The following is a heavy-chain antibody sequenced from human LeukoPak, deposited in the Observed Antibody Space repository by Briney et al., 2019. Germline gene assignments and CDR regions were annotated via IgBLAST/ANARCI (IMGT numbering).Heavy chain of an antibody. CDR3: AKDKGNYYRYLDV. CDR1: GFTFSSYA. J-gene: IGHJ6*03. Sequence: PGGSLRLSCAASGFTFSSYAMSWVRQAPGKGLEWVSAISGSGGSTYYADSVKGRFTTSRDNSKNTLYLQMNSLRAEDTAVYYCAKDKGNYYRYLDVWGKGTTVTISS. D-gene: IGHD3-10*01. CDR2: ISGSGGST. V-gene: IGHV3-23*01.